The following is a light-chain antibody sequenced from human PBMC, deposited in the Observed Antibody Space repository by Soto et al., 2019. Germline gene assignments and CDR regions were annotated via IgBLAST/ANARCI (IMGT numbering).Light chain of an antibody. CDR2: EVS. V-gene: IGLV2-14*01. J-gene: IGLJ2*01. CDR3: SSYTSSSKIV. Sequence: QSVLTQPASVSGSPGQSITLSCTGTSTDVGGYIYVSWYQQYPGNAPRLIIYEVSNRPSGVSDRFSGSKSGNTASLTISGLQTEDEADYYCSSYTSSSKIVFGGGTELTVL. CDR1: STDVGGYIY.